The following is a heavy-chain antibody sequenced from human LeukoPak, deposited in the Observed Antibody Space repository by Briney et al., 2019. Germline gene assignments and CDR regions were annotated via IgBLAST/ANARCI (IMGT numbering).Heavy chain of an antibody. J-gene: IGHJ3*02. Sequence: SVKVSCKASGGTFSSYAISWVRQAPGQGLEWMGRIIPILGIANYAQKFQGRVTITADKSTSTAYMELSSLRSEDTAVYYCASQPHDYRALDIWGQGTMVTVSS. D-gene: IGHD4-11*01. V-gene: IGHV1-69*04. CDR2: IIPILGIA. CDR1: GGTFSSYA. CDR3: ASQPHDYRALDI.